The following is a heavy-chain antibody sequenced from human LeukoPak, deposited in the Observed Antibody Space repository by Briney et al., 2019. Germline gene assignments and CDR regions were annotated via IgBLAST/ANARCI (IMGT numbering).Heavy chain of an antibody. D-gene: IGHD6-13*01. Sequence: SETLSLTCTVAGRSISSYYWSWIRQPAGKGLEWIGRIYTSGSTNYNPSLKSRVTMSVDTSKNQFSLKLSSVTAADTAVYYCARDRQHRYSSSWRYYYYGMDVWGQGTTVTVSS. J-gene: IGHJ6*02. CDR3: ARDRQHRYSSSWRYYYYGMDV. CDR1: GRSISSYY. V-gene: IGHV4-4*07. CDR2: IYTSGST.